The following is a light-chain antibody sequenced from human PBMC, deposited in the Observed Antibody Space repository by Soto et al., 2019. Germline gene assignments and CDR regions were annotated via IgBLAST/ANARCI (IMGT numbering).Light chain of an antibody. J-gene: IGKJ2*01. CDR1: QSVSSSY. CDR3: QHYNSFPYT. V-gene: IGKV3-20*01. Sequence: EIVLTQSPGTLSLSPGERATLSCRASQSVSSSYLAWYQQKPGQAPRLLIYGASSRATGIPDRFSGSGSGTDFTLTISRLEPEDIATYFCQHYNSFPYTFGQGTRLEIE. CDR2: GAS.